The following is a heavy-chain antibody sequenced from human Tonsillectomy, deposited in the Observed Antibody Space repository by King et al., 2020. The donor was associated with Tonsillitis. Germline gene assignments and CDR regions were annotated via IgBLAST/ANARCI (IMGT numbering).Heavy chain of an antibody. V-gene: IGHV3-11*01. Sequence: VQLVESGGGLGKPGGSLRLSCAASGFTFSDYYMSWIRQAPGKGLVWLSYISGTGNTIYYADSVRGRFTISSDNAQNSLSLQMHSLRAEDTAVYYCARDYDFWGGYYYYYMDVWGKGTTVTVSS. CDR3: ARDYDFWGGYYYYYMDV. CDR1: GFTFSDYY. CDR2: ISGTGNTI. J-gene: IGHJ6*03. D-gene: IGHD3-3*01.